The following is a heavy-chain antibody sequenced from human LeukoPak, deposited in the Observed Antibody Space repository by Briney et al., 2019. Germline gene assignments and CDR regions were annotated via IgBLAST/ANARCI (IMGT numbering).Heavy chain of an antibody. CDR1: GDTFTCDF. CDR2: ISAYNGNT. V-gene: IGHV1-18*01. Sequence: ASVKVSCTASGDTFTCDFTSCVPQAPGQGLEWMGWISAYNGNTNYAQKLQGRVTMTTDTSTSTAYMEMRSLRSDDTAVYYSARGRQWPRRLHYWGQGTLVTVSS. CDR3: ARGRQWPRRLHY. D-gene: IGHD6-19*01. J-gene: IGHJ4*02.